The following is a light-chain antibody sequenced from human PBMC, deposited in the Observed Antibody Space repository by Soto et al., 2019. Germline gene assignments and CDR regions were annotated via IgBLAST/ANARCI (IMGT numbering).Light chain of an antibody. Sequence: AIRVTHSPASLSASTGDRVTITCRASQGSSSYLAWYQQTPGKAPKLLIYAASTLQSGVPSRFSGSGSGTEFTLIISSMQPDDFATYYCQQYHGYSRTFGQGTKVDI. J-gene: IGKJ1*01. V-gene: IGKV1-8*01. CDR3: QQYHGYSRT. CDR2: AAS. CDR1: QGSSSY.